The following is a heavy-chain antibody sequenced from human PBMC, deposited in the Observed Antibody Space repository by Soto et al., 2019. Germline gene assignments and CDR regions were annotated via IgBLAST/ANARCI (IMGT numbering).Heavy chain of an antibody. CDR1: GFTFDDYA. J-gene: IGHJ4*02. D-gene: IGHD6-19*01. CDR2: ISWNSGSI. Sequence: EVQLVESGGGLVQPGRSLRLSCAASGFTFDDYAMHWVRQAPGKGLEWVSGISWNSGSIGYADSVKGLFTISRDNAKNSLYLQMNSLRAEDTALYYCAKDGDIAVAGIYFDYWGQGTLVTVSS. CDR3: AKDGDIAVAGIYFDY. V-gene: IGHV3-9*01.